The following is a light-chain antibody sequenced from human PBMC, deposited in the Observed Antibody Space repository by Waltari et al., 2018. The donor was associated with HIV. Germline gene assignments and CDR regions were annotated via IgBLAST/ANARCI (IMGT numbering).Light chain of an antibody. J-gene: IGLJ2*01. CDR2: EGS. CDR1: SSDVGSYNR. V-gene: IGLV2-23*01. CDR3: CSYAGSSTSVV. Sequence: QSALTQPASVSRSPGPSITISCTAPSSDVGSYNRLSCSQHHPGKAPKLMIYEGSKRPSGVSNRFAGSKSGNTASLTISGLQAEDEADYYCCSYAGSSTSVVFGGGTKLTVL.